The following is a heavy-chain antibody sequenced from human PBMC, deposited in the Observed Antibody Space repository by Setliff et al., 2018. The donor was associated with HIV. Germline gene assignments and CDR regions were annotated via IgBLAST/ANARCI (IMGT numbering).Heavy chain of an antibody. V-gene: IGHV3-49*04. CDR2: IRGKAYGETA. CDR3: ARGVPAVTGYHFDY. Sequence: GGSLRLSCTASGFTFGDYAVSWVRQAPGKGLEWVGFIRGKAYGETADFAASLKGRFTISRDDSKSIAYLQMNSLKTEDTAVYYCARGVPAVTGYHFDYWGQGILVTVSS. D-gene: IGHD6-19*01. CDR1: GFTFGDYA. J-gene: IGHJ4*02.